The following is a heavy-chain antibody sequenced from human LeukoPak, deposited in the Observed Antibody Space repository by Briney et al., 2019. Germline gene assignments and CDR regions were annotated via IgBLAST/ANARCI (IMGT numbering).Heavy chain of an antibody. Sequence: PGGSLRLSCAASGFTLSSYAMSWVRQAPGKGLEWVSAISGSGGSTYYADSVKGRFTISRDNSKNTLYLQMNSLGADDTAVYYCAKGVVVPAASDYWGQGTLVTVSS. D-gene: IGHD2-2*01. CDR2: ISGSGGST. CDR1: GFTLSSYA. CDR3: AKGVVVPAASDY. V-gene: IGHV3-23*01. J-gene: IGHJ4*02.